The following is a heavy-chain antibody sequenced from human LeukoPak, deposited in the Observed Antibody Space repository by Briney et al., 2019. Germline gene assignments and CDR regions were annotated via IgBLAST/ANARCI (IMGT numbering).Heavy chain of an antibody. Sequence: PSETLSLTCTVSGGSVSSGSYYWSWIRQPPGKGLEWLGYIYYSGSTNYNPSLKSRVTISVDTSKNQFSLKLSSVTAADTAVYYCARASGGYSSGWYLDYWGQGTLVTVSS. CDR2: IYYSGST. CDR1: GGSVSSGSYY. V-gene: IGHV4-61*01. D-gene: IGHD6-19*01. J-gene: IGHJ4*02. CDR3: ARASGGYSSGWYLDY.